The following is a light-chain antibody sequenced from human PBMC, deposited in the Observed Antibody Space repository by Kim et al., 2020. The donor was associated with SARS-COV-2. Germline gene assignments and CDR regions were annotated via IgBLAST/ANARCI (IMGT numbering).Light chain of an antibody. V-gene: IGKV1-5*03. Sequence: ASVGDRVTITCRVRQSISSWLAWYQQKPGKAPKLLIYKASSLEGGVPSRFSGSGSGTEFTLTISSLQPDDFATYYCQQYNSYPWTFGQGTKVEIK. CDR2: KAS. CDR1: QSISSW. J-gene: IGKJ1*01. CDR3: QQYNSYPWT.